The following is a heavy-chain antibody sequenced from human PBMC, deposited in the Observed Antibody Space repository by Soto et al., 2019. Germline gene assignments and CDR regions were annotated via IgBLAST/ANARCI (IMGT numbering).Heavy chain of an antibody. Sequence: PETLSLTCAVYGGTFSGYYWSWIRQPPGKGLEWIGEINHSGSTNYNPSLKSRVTISVDTSKNQFSLKLSSVTAADTAVYYCARGRKAYCSRMDVWGQGTTVTVSS. J-gene: IGHJ6*02. V-gene: IGHV4-34*01. CDR1: GGTFSGYY. CDR3: ARGRKAYCSRMDV. CDR2: INHSGST. D-gene: IGHD2-2*01.